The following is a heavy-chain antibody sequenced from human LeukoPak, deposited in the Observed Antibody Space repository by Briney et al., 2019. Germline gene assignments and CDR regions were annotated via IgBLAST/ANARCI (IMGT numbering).Heavy chain of an antibody. Sequence: ASVKVSCKASGYTFTSYYMHWVRQAPGQGLEWMGIINPSGGSTSYAQKFQGRVTVTRDMSTSTVYMELSSLRSEDTAVYYCARTPYDILTGYYFWGGYYFDYWGQGTLVTVSS. CDR3: ARTPYDILTGYYFWGGYYFDY. V-gene: IGHV1-46*01. CDR1: GYTFTSYY. CDR2: INPSGGST. J-gene: IGHJ4*02. D-gene: IGHD3-9*01.